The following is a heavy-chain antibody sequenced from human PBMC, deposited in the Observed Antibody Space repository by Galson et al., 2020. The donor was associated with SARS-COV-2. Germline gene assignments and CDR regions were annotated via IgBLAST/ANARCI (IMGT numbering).Heavy chain of an antibody. V-gene: IGHV1-24*01. Sequence: SVKVSCKVSGYRLTEMSILWVRQAPGKGLEWMGGFEPQDGKRIYAQKFQGRVTMPQDPSTDTAYMELSSLRSEDTAVYYCATGDSIAWPFDYWGQGTLVTVFS. D-gene: IGHD2-21*01. CDR1: GYRLTEMS. CDR3: ATGDSIAWPFDY. J-gene: IGHJ4*02. CDR2: FEPQDGKR.